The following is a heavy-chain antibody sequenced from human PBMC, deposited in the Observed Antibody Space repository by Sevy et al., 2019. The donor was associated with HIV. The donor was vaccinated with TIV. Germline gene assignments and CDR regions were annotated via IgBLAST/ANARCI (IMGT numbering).Heavy chain of an antibody. J-gene: IGHJ4*02. Sequence: SETLSLTCTVSGGSVSSGSYYWSWIRQPPGKGLEWIGYFYYSGSTNHNPTLKRRVTISVDTSKNQFSLKLNSVTAADTAVYYCARVRGGYSGFGGFDYWGQGTLVTVSS. V-gene: IGHV4-61*01. D-gene: IGHD5-12*01. CDR2: FYYSGST. CDR1: GGSVSSGSYY. CDR3: ARVRGGYSGFGGFDY.